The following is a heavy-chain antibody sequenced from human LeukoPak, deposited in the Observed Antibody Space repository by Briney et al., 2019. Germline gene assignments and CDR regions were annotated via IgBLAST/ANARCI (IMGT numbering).Heavy chain of an antibody. J-gene: IGHJ4*02. Sequence: ASLKVSCKAYGCTFRSYAISWVRQAPGQGLEWIGWIIPLFGTANYAQKFQGRVTITADESTSTAYMELSSLRSEDTAVYYCARVSSGYDWPQYYFDYWGQGTLVTVSS. CDR1: GCTFRSYA. D-gene: IGHD5-12*01. CDR3: ARVSSGYDWPQYYFDY. V-gene: IGHV1-69*13. CDR2: IIPLFGTA.